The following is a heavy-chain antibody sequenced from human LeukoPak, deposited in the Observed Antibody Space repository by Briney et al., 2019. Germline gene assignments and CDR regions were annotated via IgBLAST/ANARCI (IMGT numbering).Heavy chain of an antibody. CDR3: AKPYSGSYAFFFDY. Sequence: GGSLRLSCAASGFTFSSYGIHWVRQAPGKGLEWVAFIRYDGSNKYYADSVKGRFTISRDNSKNTLYLQMNSLRAEDTAVYYCAKPYSGSYAFFFDYWGQGTLVTVSS. J-gene: IGHJ4*02. D-gene: IGHD1-26*01. V-gene: IGHV3-30*02. CDR1: GFTFSSYG. CDR2: IRYDGSNK.